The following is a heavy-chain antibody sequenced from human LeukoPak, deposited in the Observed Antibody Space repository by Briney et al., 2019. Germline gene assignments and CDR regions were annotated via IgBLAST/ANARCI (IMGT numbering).Heavy chain of an antibody. CDR1: GFTFSSYE. Sequence: GGSLRLSCAASGFTFSSYEMNWVRQAPGKGLEWVSYISSCGSTIYYADSVKGRFTISRDNSKNTLYLQMNSLRAEDTAVYYCASGAAGGWYYFDYWGQGTLVTVSS. CDR2: ISSCGSTI. CDR3: ASGAAGGWYYFDY. J-gene: IGHJ4*02. D-gene: IGHD6-19*01. V-gene: IGHV3-48*03.